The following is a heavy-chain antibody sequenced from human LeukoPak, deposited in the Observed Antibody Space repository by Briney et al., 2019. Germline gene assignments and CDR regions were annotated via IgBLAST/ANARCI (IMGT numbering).Heavy chain of an antibody. V-gene: IGHV3-21*01. CDR2: ISGDSRYI. CDR3: ARGPRSSGWYVDY. CDR1: GFTFSSYS. J-gene: IGHJ4*02. Sequence: GGSLRLSCAASGFTFSSYSMNWVRQAPGKGLEWVSAISGDSRYIYYADSVKGRFTISRDNAKNSLYLQMNSLRAEDTAVYYCARGPRSSGWYVDYWGQGTLVTVSS. D-gene: IGHD6-19*01.